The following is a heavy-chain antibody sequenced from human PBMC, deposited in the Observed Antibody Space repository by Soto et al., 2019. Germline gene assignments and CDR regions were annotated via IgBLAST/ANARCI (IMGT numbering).Heavy chain of an antibody. D-gene: IGHD1-7*01. Sequence: PSETLSLTCRVSAGSVSGSSHYWNWIRQTPGKGLEWIGYIDYTGSTNYNPSLKSRVTISVDTSKTQFSLKLSSVTAADTAVYYCARGGTSSRRAVAGYFQYWGQGTQVTVSS. CDR1: AGSVSGSSHY. J-gene: IGHJ1*01. CDR3: ARGGTSSRRAVAGYFQY. V-gene: IGHV4-61*01. CDR2: IDYTGST.